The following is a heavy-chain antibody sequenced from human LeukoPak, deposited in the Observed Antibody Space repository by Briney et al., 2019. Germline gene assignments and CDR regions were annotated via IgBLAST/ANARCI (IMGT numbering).Heavy chain of an antibody. CDR2: ISAYNGNT. D-gene: IGHD1-26*01. CDR1: GYTFTSYG. CDR3: ARSASGSSPFHP. Sequence: ASVKVSCKASGYTFTSYGISWVRQAPGQGLEWMGWISAYNGNTNYAQKLQGRVTMTTDTFTSTAYMELRSLRSDDKAVYYCARSASGSSPFHPWGQGTLVTVSS. V-gene: IGHV1-18*01. J-gene: IGHJ5*02.